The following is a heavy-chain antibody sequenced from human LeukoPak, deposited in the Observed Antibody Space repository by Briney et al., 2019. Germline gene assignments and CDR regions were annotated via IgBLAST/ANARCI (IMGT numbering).Heavy chain of an antibody. J-gene: IGHJ4*02. D-gene: IGHD2-2*01. Sequence: PGGSLRLSCAASGFTFSSYSMNWVRQAPGKGLEWVSSISISSSYIYYADSVKGRFTISRDNAKNSLYLQMNSLRAEDTAVYYCARDACLYCSSTSGGYFDYWGQGTLVTVSS. V-gene: IGHV3-21*01. CDR2: ISISSSYI. CDR3: ARDACLYCSSTSGGYFDY. CDR1: GFTFSSYS.